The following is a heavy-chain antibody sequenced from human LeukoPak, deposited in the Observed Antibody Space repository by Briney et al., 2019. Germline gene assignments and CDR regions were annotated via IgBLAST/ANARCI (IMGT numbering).Heavy chain of an antibody. CDR1: GFTFSSYS. D-gene: IGHD1-26*01. J-gene: IGHJ4*02. Sequence: GGSLRLSCAASGFTFSSYSMNWVRQAPGKGLELVSSIISSSSYIYYADSVKGRFTISRDNAKISLYLQMNSLRAEDTAVYYCARGTVGYLYYFDYWGQGTLVTVSS. CDR2: IISSSSYI. CDR3: ARGTVGYLYYFDY. V-gene: IGHV3-21*01.